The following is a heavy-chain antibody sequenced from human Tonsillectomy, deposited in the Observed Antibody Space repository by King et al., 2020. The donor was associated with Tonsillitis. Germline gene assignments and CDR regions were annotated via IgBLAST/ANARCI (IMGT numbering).Heavy chain of an antibody. V-gene: IGHV3-23*04. D-gene: IGHD5-12*01. Sequence: VQLVESGGGLVQPGGSLRLSCAASGFTFSSYAMSWVRQAPGKGLEWVSAISGSGGSTYYADSVKGRFTISRDNSKNTLYLQMNSLRAEDTAVYYCAKDEEDSDIVAKINPDSLDYWGQGTLVTVSS. CDR1: GFTFSSYA. CDR2: ISGSGGST. CDR3: AKDEEDSDIVAKINPDSLDY. J-gene: IGHJ4*02.